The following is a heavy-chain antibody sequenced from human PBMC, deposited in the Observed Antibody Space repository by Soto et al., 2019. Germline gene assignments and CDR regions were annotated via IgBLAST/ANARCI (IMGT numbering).Heavy chain of an antibody. CDR3: AKDLSLVGTPRRAGGSDADY. Sequence: EVQLLESGGGLVQPGGSLRLSCAASGFTFSSYAMSWVRQAPGKGLEWVSAISGSGGSTYYADSVKGRFTISRDNSKNTLYLQMNSLRAEDTAVYYCAKDLSLVGTPRRAGGSDADYWGQGTLVTVSS. CDR1: GFTFSSYA. J-gene: IGHJ4*02. V-gene: IGHV3-23*01. D-gene: IGHD5-12*01. CDR2: ISGSGGST.